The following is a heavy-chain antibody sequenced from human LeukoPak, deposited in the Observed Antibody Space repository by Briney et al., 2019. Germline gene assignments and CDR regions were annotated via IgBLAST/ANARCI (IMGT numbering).Heavy chain of an antibody. CDR3: VKDVGGSAFYEY. D-gene: IGHD2-15*01. CDR2: INDRGENT. V-gene: IGHV3-23*01. CDR1: GFAFSAYG. J-gene: IGHJ4*02. Sequence: GGSLRLSCAPSGFAFSAYGMGSVRPGPGTGLEGVSRINDRGENTHYADSVKGRCTISRDNSKGTVYLQMNSLRAEDTALYYCVKDVGGSAFYEYWGQGTLVTVSS.